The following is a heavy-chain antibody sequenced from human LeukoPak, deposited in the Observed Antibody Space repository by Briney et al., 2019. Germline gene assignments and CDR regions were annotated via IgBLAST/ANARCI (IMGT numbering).Heavy chain of an antibody. CDR3: ARINILTGYYKRRSFDY. CDR1: GGSISGGTW. D-gene: IGHD3-9*01. V-gene: IGHV4-4*02. J-gene: IGHJ4*02. Sequence: SETLSLTCAVSGGSISGGTWWSWVRQPPGKGLEWIGEIYHSGGTNYNPSLKSRVTISVDKSNNQFSLKLTSVTAADTAVYYCARINILTGYYKRRSFDYWGQGTLVTVSS. CDR2: IYHSGGT.